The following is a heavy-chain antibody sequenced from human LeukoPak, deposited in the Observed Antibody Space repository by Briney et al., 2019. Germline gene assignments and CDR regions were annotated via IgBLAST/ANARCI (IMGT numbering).Heavy chain of an antibody. D-gene: IGHD5-18*01. CDR3: AARGYSYGYSDY. J-gene: IGHJ4*02. CDR1: GYTFTSYG. V-gene: IGHV1-18*01. Sequence: ASVKVSXKASGYTFTSYGISWMRQAPGQGLEWMGWISAYNGNTNYAQKLQGRVTMTPDTSTSTAYMELRSLRSDDTAVYYCAARGYSYGYSDYWGQGTLVTVSS. CDR2: ISAYNGNT.